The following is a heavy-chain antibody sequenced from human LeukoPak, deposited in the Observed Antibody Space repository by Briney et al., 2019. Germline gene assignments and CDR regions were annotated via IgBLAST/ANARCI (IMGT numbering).Heavy chain of an antibody. CDR2: IIPIFGTA. Sequence: ASVKVSCKASGGTLSSYAISWVRQAPGQGLEWMGGIIPIFGTANYAQKFQGRVTITADESTSTVYMELSSLRSEDTAVYYCARDQIRADAFDIWGQGTMVTVSS. CDR1: GGTLSSYA. CDR3: ARDQIRADAFDI. V-gene: IGHV1-69*01. J-gene: IGHJ3*02.